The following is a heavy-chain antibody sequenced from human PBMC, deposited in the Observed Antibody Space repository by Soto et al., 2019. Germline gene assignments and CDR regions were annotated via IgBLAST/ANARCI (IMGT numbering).Heavy chain of an antibody. J-gene: IGHJ3*02. CDR1: GFTFNNYD. V-gene: IGHV3-30*18. CDR3: AKIGYSYGDAFDI. CDR2: ISYDGSNK. D-gene: IGHD5-18*01. Sequence: GGSLRLSCAASGFTFNNYDMHWVRQAPGKGLEWVAVISYDGSNKYYADSVKGRFTISRDNSKNTLYLQMNSLRAEDTAVYYCAKIGYSYGDAFDIWGQGTMVTVSS.